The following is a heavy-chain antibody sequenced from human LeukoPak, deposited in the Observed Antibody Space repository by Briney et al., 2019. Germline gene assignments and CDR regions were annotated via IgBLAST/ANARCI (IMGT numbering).Heavy chain of an antibody. D-gene: IGHD3-3*01. CDR1: GGSFNGYY. V-gene: IGHV4-34*01. CDR2: INHSGST. CDR3: AKVPPYYDFWSGYYRGPYYYYYMDV. J-gene: IGHJ6*03. Sequence: SETLSLTCAVYGGSFNGYYWSWIRQPPGKGLEWIGEINHSGSTNYNPSLKSRVTISVDTSKNQFSLKLSSVTAADTAVYYCAKVPPYYDFWSGYYRGPYYYYYMDVWGKGTTVTVSS.